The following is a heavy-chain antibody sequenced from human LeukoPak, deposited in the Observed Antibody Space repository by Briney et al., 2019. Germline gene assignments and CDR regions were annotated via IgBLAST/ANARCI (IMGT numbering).Heavy chain of an antibody. V-gene: IGHV3-30-3*01. CDR3: ARDRRYCSGGSCYFDCFFDY. Sequence: GRSLRLSCAASGFTFNSYAVHWVRQAPGKGLEWVAVISYDGSINFYAASVKGRFTISRDNSKNTLYLQMNSLRAEDTALYFCARDRRYCSGGSCYFDCFFDYWGQGTLVTVSS. D-gene: IGHD2-15*01. J-gene: IGHJ4*02. CDR2: ISYDGSIN. CDR1: GFTFNSYA.